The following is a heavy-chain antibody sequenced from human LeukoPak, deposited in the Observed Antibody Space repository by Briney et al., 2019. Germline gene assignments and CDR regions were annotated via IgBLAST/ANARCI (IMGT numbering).Heavy chain of an antibody. D-gene: IGHD3-16*01. CDR1: GGTFNSYA. V-gene: IGHV1-69*06. CDR2: IIPIFGTT. J-gene: IGHJ4*02. CDR3: ARDNDSRDPPHFDY. Sequence: SVKVSCKASGGTFNSYAISWVRQAPGQGLEWMGGIIPIFGTTNYARKFRGRDTLTADKSTRKAYMEMRSLRSEDTAVYYCARDNDSRDPPHFDYWGQGTLVTVSS.